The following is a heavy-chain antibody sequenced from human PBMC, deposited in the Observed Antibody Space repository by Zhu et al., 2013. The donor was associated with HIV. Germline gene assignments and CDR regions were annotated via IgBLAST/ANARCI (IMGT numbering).Heavy chain of an antibody. CDR1: GFIVSSNY. D-gene: IGHD2-15*01. CDR3: AKGRISTLNTPRDFDY. Sequence: EVQLVESGGGLIQPGGSLRLSCAASGFIVSSNYMSWVRQAPGKGLEWVSVIYSGDSTYYADSVEGRFTISRDNSKNTLSLQMNGLGAEDTAVYYCAKGRISTLNTPRDFDYWGQGTLVTVSS. V-gene: IGHV3-53*01. J-gene: IGHJ4*02. CDR2: IYSGDST.